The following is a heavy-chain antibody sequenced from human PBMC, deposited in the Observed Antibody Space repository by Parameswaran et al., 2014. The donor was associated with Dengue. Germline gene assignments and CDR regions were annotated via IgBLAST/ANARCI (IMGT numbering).Heavy chain of an antibody. D-gene: IGHD2-2*01. CDR3: ASSLLVPAASDYYHFYGMNV. V-gene: IGHV3-33*01. Sequence: MPGVRQAPGKGLEWVGVIWYDGSKKYYGDSVKGRFTISRDNSKNTVYLQMNSLRAEDTAVYYCASSLLVPAASDYYHFYGMNVWGQGTTVTVSS. J-gene: IGHJ6*02. CDR2: IWYDGSKK.